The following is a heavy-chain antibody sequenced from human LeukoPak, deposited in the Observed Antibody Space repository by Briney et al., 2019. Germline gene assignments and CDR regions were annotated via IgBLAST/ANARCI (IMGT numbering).Heavy chain of an antibody. V-gene: IGHV1-18*01. J-gene: IGHJ6*02. Sequence: GASVKVSCKASGYTFTSYGISWVRQAPGQGLEWMGWISAYNGNTNYAQKLQGSVTMTTDTSTSTAYMELRSLRSDDTAVYYCARPAPTTQRVGATYYGMDVWGQGTTVTVSS. D-gene: IGHD1-26*01. CDR2: ISAYNGNT. CDR3: ARPAPTTQRVGATYYGMDV. CDR1: GYTFTSYG.